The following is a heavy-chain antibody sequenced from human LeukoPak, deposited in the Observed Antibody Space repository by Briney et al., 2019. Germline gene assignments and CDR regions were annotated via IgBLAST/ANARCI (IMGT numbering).Heavy chain of an antibody. CDR2: IYYSGST. V-gene: IGHV4-59*01. J-gene: IGHJ5*02. Sequence: SETLSLTCTVSGGSISSYYWSWIRQPPGKGLEWIGYIYYSGSTNYNPSLKSRVTISVDTSKNQFSLKLSSVTAADTAVYYCARADGVTMARGVFPWFDPWGQGTLVTVSS. CDR3: ARADGVTMARGVFPWFDP. D-gene: IGHD3-10*01. CDR1: GGSISSYY.